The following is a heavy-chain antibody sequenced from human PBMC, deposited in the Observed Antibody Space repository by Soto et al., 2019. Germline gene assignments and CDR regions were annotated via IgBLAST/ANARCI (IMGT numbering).Heavy chain of an antibody. D-gene: IGHD6-13*01. CDR2: ISGSGGST. CDR3: AKGYSSSWSYFDF. CDR1: GFTFSSYA. V-gene: IGHV3-23*01. Sequence: GGSLRLSCAASGFTFSSYAMSWVRQAPGKGLEWVSAISGSGGSTYYADSVKGRFTISIDKSKDTLYLQMNSLRAEDTAVYYCAKGYSSSWSYFDFWGQGTLVTVSS. J-gene: IGHJ4*02.